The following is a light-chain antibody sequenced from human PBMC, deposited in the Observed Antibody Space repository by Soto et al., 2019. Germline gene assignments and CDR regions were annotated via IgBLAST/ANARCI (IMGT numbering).Light chain of an antibody. CDR2: AAS. V-gene: IGKV1-39*01. Sequence: DIQMSQSPSSLYASVGDRVTITCRASQSISTYLNWYQQKPGKAPKLLIYAASSLQSGVPSRFSGGGSGTDFTLTISSLQPEDFATYYCQQSYSTPRTFGQGTKLEIK. J-gene: IGKJ2*01. CDR1: QSISTY. CDR3: QQSYSTPRT.